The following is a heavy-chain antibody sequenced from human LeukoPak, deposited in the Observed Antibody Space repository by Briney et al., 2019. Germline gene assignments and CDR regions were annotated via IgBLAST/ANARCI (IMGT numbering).Heavy chain of an antibody. CDR3: ARVRQWLVQGYYYYGMDV. J-gene: IGHJ6*02. D-gene: IGHD6-19*01. CDR1: GFTFSGYT. V-gene: IGHV3-30-3*01. CDR2: ISVEGSSK. Sequence: PGRSLRLSCAGSGFTFSGYTIHWVRQAPGKGLEWVAVISVEGSSKYYADSVKGRFTISRDNAKNSLYLQMNSLRAEDTAVYYCARVRQWLVQGYYYYGMDVWGQGTTVTVSS.